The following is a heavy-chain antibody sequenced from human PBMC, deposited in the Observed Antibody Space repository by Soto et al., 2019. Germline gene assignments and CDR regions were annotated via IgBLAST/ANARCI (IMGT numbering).Heavy chain of an antibody. CDR2: ISHTGST. CDR1: GGSSSPYY. CDR3: TFSDRPYYFDY. J-gene: IGHJ4*02. Sequence: PSETLSLTCEVSGGSSSPYYCNWIRQPPGGGLEWIGEISHTGSTNYNSSLESRVTISLHTSKNEFSLTLTSVTAADTAVYHCTFSDRPYYFDYWGQGLLVTVSS. V-gene: IGHV4-34*01.